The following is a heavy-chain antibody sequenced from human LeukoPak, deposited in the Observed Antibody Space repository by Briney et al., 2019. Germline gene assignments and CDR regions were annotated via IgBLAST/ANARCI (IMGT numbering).Heavy chain of an antibody. CDR1: GFTFDDYA. Sequence: PGRSLRLSCAASGFTFDDYAMHWVRQAPGKGLEWVSGISWNSGSIGYADSVKGRLTISRDNAKNSLYLQMNSLRAEDMALYYCAEDISPHSSGYYYDSGQGTLVTVSS. CDR2: ISWNSGSI. V-gene: IGHV3-9*03. J-gene: IGHJ4*02. D-gene: IGHD3-22*01. CDR3: AEDISPHSSGYYYD.